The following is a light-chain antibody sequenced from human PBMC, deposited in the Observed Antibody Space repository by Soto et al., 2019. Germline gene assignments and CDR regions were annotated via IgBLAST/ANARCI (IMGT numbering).Light chain of an antibody. V-gene: IGLV2-14*03. J-gene: IGLJ1*01. CDR1: TTDVDGYDY. CDR2: DVN. CDR3: TSYPGSAPFYV. Sequence: QSVLTQPASVSGSPGQSITISCTGATTDVDGYDYVSWYQQHPGQAPKLVIFDVNNRPSGVSGRFSGPKSGDTASLTISGLQAEDDGDYYCTSYPGSAPFYVFGSGPKVTVL.